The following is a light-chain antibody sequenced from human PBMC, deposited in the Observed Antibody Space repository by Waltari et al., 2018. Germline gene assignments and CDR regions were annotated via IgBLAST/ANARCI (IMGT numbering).Light chain of an antibody. V-gene: IGKV4-1*01. CDR1: QSVLYSSNNKNY. Sequence: DIVMTQSPDSLAVSLGERATINCKSSQSVLYSSNNKNYLGWYRQKPGQPPKLLISWASTRESGVPDRFSGSGSGTDFTLTISSLQAEDVAVYYCQQCYSSPYTFGQGTKLEIK. J-gene: IGKJ2*01. CDR3: QQCYSSPYT. CDR2: WAS.